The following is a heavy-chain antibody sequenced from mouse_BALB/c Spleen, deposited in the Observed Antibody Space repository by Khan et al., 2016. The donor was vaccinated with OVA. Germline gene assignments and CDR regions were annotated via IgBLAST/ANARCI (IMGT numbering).Heavy chain of an antibody. V-gene: IGHV3-8*02. Sequence: EVKLLESGPSLVKPSQTLSLTCSVTGDSITSGYWSWIRKFPGNKLEYMGYMLYTGYTDYNPSLKSRLAITRHTSKNQYYLQFNSVTTEDTATYYCARSTYRYAFAYWGQGTLVTVSA. CDR3: ARSTYRYAFAY. J-gene: IGHJ3*01. D-gene: IGHD2-14*01. CDR1: GDSITSGY. CDR2: MLYTGYT.